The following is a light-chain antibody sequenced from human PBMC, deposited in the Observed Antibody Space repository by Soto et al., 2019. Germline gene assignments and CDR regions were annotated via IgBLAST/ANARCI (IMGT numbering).Light chain of an antibody. V-gene: IGKV3-11*01. CDR1: QSVCSY. CDR3: QQRSTWRT. Sequence: EIVLTQSPATLSLSPGERATLSCRASQSVCSYLAWYQQKRGQAPRLLIYDASNSATGIPARFSGSGSGTDFTLTISSLEPEDFAVYYCQQRSTWRTFGQGTKLEIK. CDR2: DAS. J-gene: IGKJ2*01.